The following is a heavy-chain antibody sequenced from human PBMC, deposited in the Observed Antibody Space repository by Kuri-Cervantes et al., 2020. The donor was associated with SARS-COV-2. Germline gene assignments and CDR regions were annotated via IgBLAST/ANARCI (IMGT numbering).Heavy chain of an antibody. CDR3: ARAPEPYYDFWSGLYYYYYYGMDV. D-gene: IGHD3-3*01. J-gene: IGHJ6*02. V-gene: IGHV3-23*01. CDR2: ISGSGGST. Sequence: GESLKISCAASGFTFSSYAMSWVRQAPGKGLEWVSGISGSGGSTYYADSVKGRITISRDNAKNSLYLQMNSLRAEDTAVYYCARAPEPYYDFWSGLYYYYYYGMDVWGQGTMVTVSS. CDR1: GFTFSSYA.